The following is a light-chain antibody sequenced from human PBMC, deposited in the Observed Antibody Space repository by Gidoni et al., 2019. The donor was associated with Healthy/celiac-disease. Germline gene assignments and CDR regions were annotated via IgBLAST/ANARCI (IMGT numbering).Light chain of an antibody. CDR2: KAS. CDR1: QSISSW. CDR3: QQYNSYSAT. Sequence: DIQMTQSPSTLSASVGDRVTITCRASQSISSWWAWYQQKPGKAPKLLIYKASSLESGVPSRFSGSGSGTEFTLTISSLQPDDFATYYCQQYNSYSATFGGGTKVEIK. V-gene: IGKV1-5*03. J-gene: IGKJ4*01.